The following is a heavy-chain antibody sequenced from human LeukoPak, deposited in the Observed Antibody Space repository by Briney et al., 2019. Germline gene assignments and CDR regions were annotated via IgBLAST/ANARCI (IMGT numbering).Heavy chain of an antibody. CDR2: ISYDGSNK. V-gene: IGHV3-30*18. D-gene: IGHD3-10*01. CDR1: GFTFGGYG. Sequence: GGSLRLSCAGSGFTFGGYGMHWFRQAPGKGLEWVAVISYDGSNKYYADSVKGRFTISRDNSKNTLYLQMNSLRAEDTAVYYCAKEVWFGGASDFDYWGQGTLVTVSS. J-gene: IGHJ4*02. CDR3: AKEVWFGGASDFDY.